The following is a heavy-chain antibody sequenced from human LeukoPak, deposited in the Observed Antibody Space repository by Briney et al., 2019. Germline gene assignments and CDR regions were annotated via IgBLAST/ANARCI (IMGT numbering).Heavy chain of an antibody. CDR1: GGSINSSSYY. CDR3: ARQRLLWFGESNSGFDY. CDR2: IYYSGTT. J-gene: IGHJ4*02. D-gene: IGHD3-10*01. Sequence: PSETLSLTCTVSGGSINSSSYYWGWIRQPPGKGLEWIGIIYYSGTTYYNPSLKSRVTISVDRSKNQFSLRLSSVTAADTAVYYCARQRLLWFGESNSGFDYWGQGTLVTVSS. V-gene: IGHV4-39*01.